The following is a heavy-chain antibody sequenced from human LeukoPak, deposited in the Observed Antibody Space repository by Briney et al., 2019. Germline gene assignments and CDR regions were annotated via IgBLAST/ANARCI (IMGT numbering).Heavy chain of an antibody. CDR2: ISYDGNDK. Sequence: GGSLRHSCAASGFTFSTYGMHWVRQAPGKGLEWVAIISYDGNDKDYADSVRGRFTISRDNSKNTLYLQMNSLRGEDTAVYYCAKSTAPAGYYLDYWGQGILVTVSS. V-gene: IGHV3-30*18. CDR1: GFTFSTYG. J-gene: IGHJ4*02. CDR3: AKSTAPAGYYLDY. D-gene: IGHD2-2*01.